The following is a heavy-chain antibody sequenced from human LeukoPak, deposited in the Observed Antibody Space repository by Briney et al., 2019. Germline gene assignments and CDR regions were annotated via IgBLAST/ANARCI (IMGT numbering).Heavy chain of an antibody. CDR3: ARARRTTVAFIDAFDL. CDR2: ITSSGGNT. D-gene: IGHD1-1*01. V-gene: IGHV3-23*01. Sequence: QPGGSLRLSCAASGFTFSSYAMSWVRQAPGKGLEWVSGITSSGGNTYYADSVKGRFTISRDNSRRTLYLHLKGLRHGDSAFYFCARARRTTVAFIDAFDLWGRGTTLTVSS. J-gene: IGHJ3*01. CDR1: GFTFSSYA.